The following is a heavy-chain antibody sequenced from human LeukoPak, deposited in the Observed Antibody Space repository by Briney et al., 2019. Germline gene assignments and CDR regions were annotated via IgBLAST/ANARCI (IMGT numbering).Heavy chain of an antibody. Sequence: ASVKVSCKASGYTFTSYYMYWVRQAPGQGLEWMAIINPSGGSTSYAQKFQGRVTMTRDTCTSTVYMELSSLRSEDTAVYTSVSPRLQGKHDVFDICGEGTMVTVSS. V-gene: IGHV1-46*03. CDR2: INPSGGST. D-gene: IGHD4-11*01. CDR1: GYTFTSYY. CDR3: VSPRLQGKHDVFDI. J-gene: IGHJ3*02.